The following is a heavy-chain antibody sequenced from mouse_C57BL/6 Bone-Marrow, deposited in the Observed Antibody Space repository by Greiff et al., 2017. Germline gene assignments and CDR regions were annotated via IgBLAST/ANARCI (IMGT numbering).Heavy chain of an antibody. CDR3: VSQLTGPWFAY. CDR1: GFSFNTYA. CDR2: IRSKSNNYAT. D-gene: IGHD4-1*01. V-gene: IGHV10-1*01. Sequence: EVHLVESGGGLVQPKGSLKLSCAASGFSFNTYAMNWVRQAPGKGLEWVARIRSKSNNYATYYADSVKDRFTISRDDSESMLYLQMNNLKTEDTAMYYCVSQLTGPWFAYWGQGTLVTVSA. J-gene: IGHJ3*01.